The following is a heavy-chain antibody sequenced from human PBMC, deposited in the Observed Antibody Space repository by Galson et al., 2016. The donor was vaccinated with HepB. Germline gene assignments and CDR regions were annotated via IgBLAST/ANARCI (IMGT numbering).Heavy chain of an antibody. V-gene: IGHV3-53*01. CDR2: IYSGGST. Sequence: SLRLSCAVSGFAVRSNFMAWVRQAPGKGLEWVSLIYSGGSTYYADSVRGRFTISRDNSKNTLYLQMNSLRAEDTAVYYCARGRYDILALANWGQGTLVTVSS. J-gene: IGHJ4*02. D-gene: IGHD3-9*01. CDR3: ARGRYDILALAN. CDR1: GFAVRSNF.